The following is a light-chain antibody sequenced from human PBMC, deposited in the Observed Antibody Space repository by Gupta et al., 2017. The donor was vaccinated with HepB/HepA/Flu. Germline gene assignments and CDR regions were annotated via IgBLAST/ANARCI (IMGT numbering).Light chain of an antibody. CDR2: KAS. CDR3: QQNNSSSWT. CDR1: QSISSW. Sequence: DIKMTQSPSTLSASVGDRVTITCRASQSISSWLAWYQQKPGKAPKLLIYKASRVESGVPSRFSGSGSGTEFTLTISSRQPEDFANYYCQQNNSSSWTFGQGTXVEIK. V-gene: IGKV1-5*03. J-gene: IGKJ1*01.